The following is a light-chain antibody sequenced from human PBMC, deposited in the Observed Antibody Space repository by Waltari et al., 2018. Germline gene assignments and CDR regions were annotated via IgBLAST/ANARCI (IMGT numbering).Light chain of an antibody. Sequence: QLVLTQSPSASASLGASVKLTCPLSRGHSSNLIAWLQQQPEKGPRYLMKVNSDGSHSKGDKIPDRFSGSSSGTEHYLTISSLQSEDEADYYCQTGGHGTWVFGGGTKLTVL. CDR1: RGHSSNL. J-gene: IGLJ3*02. CDR3: QTGGHGTWV. CDR2: VNSDGSH. V-gene: IGLV4-69*01.